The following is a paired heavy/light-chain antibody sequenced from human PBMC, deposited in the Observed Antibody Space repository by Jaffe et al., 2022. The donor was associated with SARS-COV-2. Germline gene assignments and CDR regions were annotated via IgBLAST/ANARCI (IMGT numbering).Light chain of an antibody. V-gene: IGKV1-39*01. Sequence: DIQMTQSPSSLSAFVGDRVTITCRASQSISKSLNWYQQKPGIAPKLLIYAASTLQSGVPSRFGGSGSGTDFTLTISSLQPEDFAAYYCQQSYSVPLTFGGGTKVEIK. CDR2: AAS. J-gene: IGKJ4*01. CDR3: QQSYSVPLT. CDR1: QSISKS.
Heavy chain of an antibody. CDR2: IYWDDDK. Sequence: QITLKESGPALVKPTQTLTLTCTFSGFSLSTRGEGVGWIRQSPGEALEWLAFIYWDDDKRYSPSLKSRLTITKDTSRNQVVLTMTNVDPVDTATYYCAHSLGNIRGFIKIRDNWFDPWGQGTLVTVSS. CDR3: AHSLGNIRGFIKIRDNWFDP. J-gene: IGHJ5*02. V-gene: IGHV2-5*02. CDR1: GFSLSTRGEG. D-gene: IGHD3-10*01.